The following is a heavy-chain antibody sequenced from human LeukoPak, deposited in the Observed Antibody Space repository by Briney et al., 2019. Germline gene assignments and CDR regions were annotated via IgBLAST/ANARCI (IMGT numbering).Heavy chain of an antibody. CDR1: GYTFTSYG. D-gene: IGHD2-2*01. V-gene: IGHV1-18*01. Sequence: ASVTVSCKASGYTFTSYGISWVRQAPGQGLEWMGWISAYNGNTNYAQKLQGRVTMTTDTSTSTAYMELRSLRSDDTAVYYCARNPHYQLLNNWFDPWGQGTLVTVPS. J-gene: IGHJ5*02. CDR3: ARNPHYQLLNNWFDP. CDR2: ISAYNGNT.